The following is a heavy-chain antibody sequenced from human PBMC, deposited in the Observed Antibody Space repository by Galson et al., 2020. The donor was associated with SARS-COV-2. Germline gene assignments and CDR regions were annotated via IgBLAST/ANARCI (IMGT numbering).Heavy chain of an antibody. V-gene: IGHV3-23*01. J-gene: IGHJ4*02. CDR1: GFTFSTYV. CDR2: ISSSGDRT. Sequence: GGSLRLSCATSGFTFSTYVMSWARQAPGKGLEWLSAISSSGDRTYYADSVRGRFTISRDNSKNTLYLQMNSLRAEDTATYYCVKDRMGRIHDSFDYWGRGTQVTVSS. D-gene: IGHD2-8*01. CDR3: VKDRMGRIHDSFDY.